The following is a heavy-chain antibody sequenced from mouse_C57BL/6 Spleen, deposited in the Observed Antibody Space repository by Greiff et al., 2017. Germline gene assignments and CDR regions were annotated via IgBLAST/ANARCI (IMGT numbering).Heavy chain of an antibody. CDR3: ASAGLRRDYYAMDY. D-gene: IGHD2-2*01. CDR2: IDPSDSYT. J-gene: IGHJ4*01. Sequence: QVQLQQPGAELVMPGASVKLSCKASGYTFTSYWMHWVKQRPGQGLEWIGEIDPSDSYTNYNQKFKGKSTLTVDKSSSTAYMQLSSLTSEDSAVYYCASAGLRRDYYAMDYWGQGTSVTVSS. V-gene: IGHV1-69*01. CDR1: GYTFTSYW.